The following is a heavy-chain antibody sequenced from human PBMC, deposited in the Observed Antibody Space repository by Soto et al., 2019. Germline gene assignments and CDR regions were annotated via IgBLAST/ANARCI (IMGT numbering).Heavy chain of an antibody. CDR1: GGSFNDDY. CDR2: INDSGST. Sequence: SETLSLTCAVEGGSFNDDYWSWIRQPPAKGLEWIGEINDSGSTKYNPSLKSRVTISVDTSKNQFSLNLSSVTAADTAVYYCARVRLRNFYGAGSKKNYYSVMDFWANGTTVPVSP. V-gene: IGHV4-34*01. CDR3: ARVRLRNFYGAGSKKNYYSVMDF. J-gene: IGHJ6*04. D-gene: IGHD3-10*01.